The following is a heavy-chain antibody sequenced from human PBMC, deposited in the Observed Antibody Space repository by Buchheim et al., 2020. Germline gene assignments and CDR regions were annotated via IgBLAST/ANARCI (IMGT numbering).Heavy chain of an antibody. CDR1: GFTFSSYG. V-gene: IGHV3-30*18. CDR3: AKAFSYYDPARNYYYYGMDV. Sequence: QVQLVKSGGGVVQPGRSLRLSCAASGFTFSSYGMHWVRQAPGKGLEWVAVISYDGSNKYYADSVKGRFTISRDNSKNTLYLQMNSLRAEDTAVYYCAKAFSYYDPARNYYYYGMDVWGQGTT. J-gene: IGHJ6*02. D-gene: IGHD3-22*01. CDR2: ISYDGSNK.